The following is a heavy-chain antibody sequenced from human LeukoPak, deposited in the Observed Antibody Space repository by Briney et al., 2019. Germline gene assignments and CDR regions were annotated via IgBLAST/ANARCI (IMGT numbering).Heavy chain of an antibody. CDR1: GFTFSSYA. J-gene: IGHJ5*02. Sequence: GGSLRLSCAASGFTFSSYAMHWVRQAPGKGLEWVAVISYDGSNKYYADSVKGRFTISRDKSKNTLYLQMNSLRAEDTAVYYCASEWRYYYDSSGYYLWGQGTLVTVSS. CDR2: ISYDGSNK. D-gene: IGHD3-22*01. CDR3: ASEWRYYYDSSGYYL. V-gene: IGHV3-30-3*01.